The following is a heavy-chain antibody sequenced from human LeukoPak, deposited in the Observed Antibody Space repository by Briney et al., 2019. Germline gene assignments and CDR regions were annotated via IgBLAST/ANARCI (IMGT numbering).Heavy chain of an antibody. J-gene: IGHJ4*02. Sequence: GGSLRLSCAASGFRFSSYAMNWVRQAPGKGLEWASIIFGNGDTTYYADSVKGRFTVSRDNSKDTLYLQMNDLRPDDTAIYYCAKRNTMVRGGPCFDYWGQGLLVTVSS. V-gene: IGHV3-23*01. CDR1: GFRFSSYA. CDR2: IFGNGDTT. D-gene: IGHD3-10*01. CDR3: AKRNTMVRGGPCFDY.